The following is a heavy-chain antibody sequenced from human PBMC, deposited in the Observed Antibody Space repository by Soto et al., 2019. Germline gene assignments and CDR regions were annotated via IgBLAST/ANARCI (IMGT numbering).Heavy chain of an antibody. D-gene: IGHD6-19*01. V-gene: IGHV1-69*01. CDR2: IIPIFGTA. J-gene: IGHJ5*02. CDR3: AKSVGYSSGWHQKPFNWFDP. Sequence: QLQLVQSGAEVKKPGSSVNVSCRASGGTFSSFSISWVRQAPGQGLEWMGGIIPIFGTATYAQNFRGRVTISADESTNTAHMELTSLTSEDTAVYYCAKSVGYSSGWHQKPFNWFDPWGQGTLVTVSS. CDR1: GGTFSSFS.